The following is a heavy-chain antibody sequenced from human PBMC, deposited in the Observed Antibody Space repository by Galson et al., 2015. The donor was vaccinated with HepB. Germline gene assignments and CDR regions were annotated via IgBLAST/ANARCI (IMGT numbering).Heavy chain of an antibody. CDR3: ANSPAEYQLLYYFDS. V-gene: IGHV3-30*18. J-gene: IGHJ4*02. CDR2: ISYDGSNK. CDR1: GLTFSSYG. D-gene: IGHD2-2*01. Sequence: SLRLSCAASGLTFSSYGMHWVRQAPGKGLEWVAFISYDGSNKHYADSVKGRFTISRDNSKNTVYLQMNSLRAEDTAVYYCANSPAEYQLLYYFDSWGQGTLVTVTS.